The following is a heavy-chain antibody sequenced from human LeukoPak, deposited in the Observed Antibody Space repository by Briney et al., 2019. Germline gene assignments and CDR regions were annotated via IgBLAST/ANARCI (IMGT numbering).Heavy chain of an antibody. CDR2: ISAYNGNT. V-gene: IGHV1-18*01. CDR1: GYTFTSYG. D-gene: IGHD6-13*01. Sequence: ASVKVSCKASGYTFTSYGVSWVRQAPGQGLEWRGWISAYNGNTSYAQKLQGRVTMTTDTSTSTAYMELRSLRSDDTAVYYCARGSGYSIKGYYYYYGMDVWGQGTTVTVSS. CDR3: ARGSGYSIKGYYYYYGMDV. J-gene: IGHJ6*02.